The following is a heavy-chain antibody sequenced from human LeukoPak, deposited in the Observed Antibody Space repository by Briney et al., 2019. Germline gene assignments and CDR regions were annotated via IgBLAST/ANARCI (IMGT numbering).Heavy chain of an antibody. CDR2: IYYSGST. J-gene: IGHJ5*02. CDR1: GGSISSNY. Sequence: SETLSLTCTVSGGSISSNYWCWIWHPPRKGLGWNWYIYYSGSTNYNTSLKSRVTISVDTSKNQFSLKLSSVTAADTAVYYCAREGNVYFDSINWFYPWGQGTLVTVS. D-gene: IGHD3-9*01. V-gene: IGHV4-59*01. CDR3: AREGNVYFDSINWFYP.